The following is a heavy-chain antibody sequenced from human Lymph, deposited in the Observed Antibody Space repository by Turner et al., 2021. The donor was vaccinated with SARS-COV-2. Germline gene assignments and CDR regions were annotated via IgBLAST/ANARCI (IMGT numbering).Heavy chain of an antibody. CDR2: IYSGGST. CDR3: ARDLDTAGGMDV. J-gene: IGHJ6*02. Sequence: VQLVESGGGLVQPGGSLRLFGAASGLTVSSNYMTWVRQAPGKGLEWVSVIYSGGSTYYADSVKGRFTISRHNSKNTLYHQMNSLRAEDTAVYYCARDLDTAGGMDVWGQGTTVTVSS. V-gene: IGHV3-53*04. CDR1: GLTVSSNY. D-gene: IGHD5-18*01.